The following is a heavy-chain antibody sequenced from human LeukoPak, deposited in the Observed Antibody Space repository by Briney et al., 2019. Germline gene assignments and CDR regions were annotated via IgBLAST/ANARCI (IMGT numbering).Heavy chain of an antibody. D-gene: IGHD3-22*01. V-gene: IGHV1-58*01. CDR1: GFTFTSSG. Sequence: SVKVSCKASGFTFTSSGVQWVRQARGQRLEWIGWIVVGSGNTNYAQKFQERVTLTRDMSTSPVYMELRSLRSEDTAVYYCAAEAGYYYDSRDACDVGGEGPMVTVSS. CDR3: AAEAGYYYDSRDACDV. CDR2: IVVGSGNT. J-gene: IGHJ3*01.